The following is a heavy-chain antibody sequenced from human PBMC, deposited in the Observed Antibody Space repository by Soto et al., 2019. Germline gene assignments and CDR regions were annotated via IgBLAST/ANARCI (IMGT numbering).Heavy chain of an antibody. Sequence: SVKVSCKASGGTFSSYTISWVRQAPGQGLEWMGRIIPILGIANYAQKFQGRVTITADKSTSTAYMELSSLRSEDTAVYYCAREPSIAAAQRLSDEPRVNWFDSWGQGTLVTVSS. CDR3: AREPSIAAAQRLSDEPRVNWFDS. D-gene: IGHD6-13*01. CDR1: GGTFSSYT. J-gene: IGHJ5*01. V-gene: IGHV1-69*04. CDR2: IIPILGIA.